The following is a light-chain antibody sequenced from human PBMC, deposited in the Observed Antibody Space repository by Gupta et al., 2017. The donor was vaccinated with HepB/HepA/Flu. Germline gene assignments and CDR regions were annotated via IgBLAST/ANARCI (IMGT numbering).Light chain of an antibody. CDR3: MQALSGLFT. J-gene: IGKJ3*01. CDR1: QSLLHSNGYNY. V-gene: IGKV2-28*01. CDR2: LGS. Sequence: DIVMTQSPLSLPVTPGEPASISCRSSQSLLHSNGYNYLDWYLQKPGQSPQLLIYLGSNRASGVPDRFSGSGSGTDFTLKISRVEAEDVGVYYCMQALSGLFTFGPGTKVDIK.